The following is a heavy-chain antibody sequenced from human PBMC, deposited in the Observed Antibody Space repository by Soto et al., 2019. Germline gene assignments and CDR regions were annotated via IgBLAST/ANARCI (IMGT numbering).Heavy chain of an antibody. J-gene: IGHJ4*02. D-gene: IGHD2-21*02. CDR3: ARIMCGGDCYDFDY. CDR1: GFTFSSYG. V-gene: IGHV3-33*01. Sequence: QVQLVESGGGVVQPGRSLRLSCAASGFTFSSYGMHWVRQAPGKGLEWVAVIWYDGSNKYYADSVKGRFIISRDNSKNTLDLQMNSLRAEDTAVYYCARIMCGGDCYDFDYWCQGTLVTVSS. CDR2: IWYDGSNK.